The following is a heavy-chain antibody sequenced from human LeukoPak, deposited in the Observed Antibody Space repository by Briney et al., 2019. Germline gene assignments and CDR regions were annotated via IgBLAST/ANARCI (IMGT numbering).Heavy chain of an antibody. D-gene: IGHD6-13*01. CDR2: ISAYNGNT. J-gene: IGHJ5*02. CDR3: ARARIAAAGFWFDP. V-gene: IGHV1-18*01. CDR1: GYTFTSYG. Sequence: GASVRVSCKASGYTFTSYGISWVRQAPGQGLEWMGWISAYNGNTNYAQKLQGRVTMTTDTSTSTACMELRSLRSDDTAVYYCARARIAAAGFWFDPWGQGTLVTVSS.